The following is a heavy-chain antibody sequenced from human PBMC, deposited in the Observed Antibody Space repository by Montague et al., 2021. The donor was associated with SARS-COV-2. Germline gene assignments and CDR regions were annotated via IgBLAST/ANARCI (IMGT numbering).Heavy chain of an antibody. CDR1: GGSISSGGYY. CDR3: ARARITMIVVVNAFDI. D-gene: IGHD3-22*01. V-gene: IGHV4-31*03. J-gene: IGHJ3*02. Sequence: TLSLTCTVSGGSISSGGYYLSWIRQHPGKGLEWIGYIYYSGSTYYNPSLKSRVTISVDTSKNQFSLKLSSVTAADTAVYYCARARITMIVVVNAFDIWGQGTMVTVSS. CDR2: IYYSGST.